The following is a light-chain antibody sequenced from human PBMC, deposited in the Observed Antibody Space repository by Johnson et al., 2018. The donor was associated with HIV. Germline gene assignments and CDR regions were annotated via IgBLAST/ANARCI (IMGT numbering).Light chain of an antibody. J-gene: IGLJ1*01. CDR1: SSNIGNNY. CDR3: GTWDSSLSAGV. CDR2: ENN. Sequence: QSILTQPPSVSAAPGQKVTISCSGSSSNIGNNYVSWYQQLPGTAPKLLIYENNKRPSGIPDRFSGSKSGTSATLGITGLPTGDEADYYCGTWDSSLSAGVFGTGSKVTDL. V-gene: IGLV1-51*02.